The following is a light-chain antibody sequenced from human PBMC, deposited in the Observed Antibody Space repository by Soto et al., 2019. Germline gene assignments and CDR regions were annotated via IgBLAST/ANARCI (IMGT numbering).Light chain of an antibody. J-gene: IGKJ1*01. CDR2: AAS. V-gene: IGKV1-39*01. Sequence: DIQMTQSPSSLSASVGDRVTITCRASQTISTYLNWYQQKPGQAPKLLIYAASSLQSGVPSRFSGSGSGTDFTLTINSLQPEDFATYSCQQSYNSPRTFGQGTKVEIK. CDR1: QTISTY. CDR3: QQSYNSPRT.